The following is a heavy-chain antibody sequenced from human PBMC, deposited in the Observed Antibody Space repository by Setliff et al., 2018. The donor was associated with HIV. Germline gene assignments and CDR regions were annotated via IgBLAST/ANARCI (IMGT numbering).Heavy chain of an antibody. CDR2: LTGDGVNT. D-gene: IGHD3-10*01. CDR1: GFTFSTYV. Sequence: GGSLRLSCAASGFTFSTYVLSWVRQAPGKGLEWVSALTGDGVNTYYADSVKGRFTISRDNAKNSLYLQMNSLRVEDTAIYYCARENYYGSGTHFFDDWGQGTLVTVSS. J-gene: IGHJ4*02. V-gene: IGHV3-23*01. CDR3: ARENYYGSGTHFFDD.